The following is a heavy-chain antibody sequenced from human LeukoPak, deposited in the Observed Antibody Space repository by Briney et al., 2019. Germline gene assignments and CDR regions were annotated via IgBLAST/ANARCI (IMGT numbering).Heavy chain of an antibody. CDR3: AGQSDVVVPAAFDH. J-gene: IGHJ4*02. CDR2: IYTSGSN. CDR1: GGYISSYY. Sequence: SEPQPLPCTVSGGYISSYYWSWLRQPPGKGLEGIGYIYTSGSNNYNTSRKSRVTISGDASKNQFSLKLRYVTAADTAVYYCAGQSDVVVPAAFDHGGQGTLVTVSS. D-gene: IGHD2-2*01. V-gene: IGHV4-4*09.